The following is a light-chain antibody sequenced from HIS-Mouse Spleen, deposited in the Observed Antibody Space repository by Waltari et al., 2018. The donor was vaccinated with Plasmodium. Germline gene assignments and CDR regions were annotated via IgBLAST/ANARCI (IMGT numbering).Light chain of an antibody. V-gene: IGKV1-5*03. Sequence: DIQMTQSPSPLSASVEDRVTITCRASQSISSWLSWYQQKPGKAPKLLIYKASSLESGVPSRFSGSGSGTEFTLTISSLQPDDFATYYCQQYNSYWTFGQGTKVEIK. CDR1: QSISSW. J-gene: IGKJ1*01. CDR3: QQYNSYWT. CDR2: KAS.